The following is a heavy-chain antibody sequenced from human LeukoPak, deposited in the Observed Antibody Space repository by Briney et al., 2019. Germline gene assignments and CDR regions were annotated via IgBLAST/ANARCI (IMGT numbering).Heavy chain of an antibody. J-gene: IGHJ5*02. V-gene: IGHV4-59*01. CDR3: ARGRLRWSNDWFDP. Sequence: SETLPLTCTVSGGSISSYYWSWIRQPPGEGLEGIGYIYYSGSTNYNPSLKSRVTIPVDTSKNQFSLKLSSVTAADTAVYYCARGRLRWSNDWFDPWGQGTLVTVSS. CDR1: GGSISSYY. CDR2: IYYSGST. D-gene: IGHD4-17*01.